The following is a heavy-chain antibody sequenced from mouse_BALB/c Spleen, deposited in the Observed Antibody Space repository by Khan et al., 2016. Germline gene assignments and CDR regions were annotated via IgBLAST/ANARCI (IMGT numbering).Heavy chain of an antibody. D-gene: IGHD2-3*01. J-gene: IGHJ2*01. CDR1: GYTFTDYA. V-gene: IGHV1S137*01. CDR3: SRGTYHGVCYYFDY. CDR2: INTYYGDA. Sequence: QVQLQQSGAELVRPGASVKISCKGSGYTFTDYALHWVRQRHAQSLEWIGGINTYYGDASYNQKFKDQATMTVDKSSNTAYMELARLTSEDSAIFFCSRGTYHGVCYYFDYCGQGTALTVSS.